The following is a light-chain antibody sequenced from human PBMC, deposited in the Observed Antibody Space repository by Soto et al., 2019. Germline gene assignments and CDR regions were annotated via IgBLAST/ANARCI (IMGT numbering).Light chain of an antibody. CDR2: GNT. CDR3: QSYYSSLSGSYV. Sequence: QSVLTQPPSVSGAPGQRVTISCTGISSYIGAAYDVHWSQQLPGTAPKLLIYGNTNRPSGVPDRCSGSKSGTSASLAITGLQADDEADYYCQSYYSSLSGSYVFGTGTKLTVL. CDR1: SSYIGAAYD. J-gene: IGLJ1*01. V-gene: IGLV1-40*01.